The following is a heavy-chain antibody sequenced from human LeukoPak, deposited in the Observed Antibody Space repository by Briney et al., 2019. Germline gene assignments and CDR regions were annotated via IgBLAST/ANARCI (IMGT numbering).Heavy chain of an antibody. CDR1: GGSISSSSYY. Sequence: PPETLSLTCTVSGGSISSSSYYWGGIRQPPGKGLEWIGSINYSGTPYNNPSLKSRVTISVDTSKNQFSLKLSSVTAADTAVYYCASLPIVVVPSTSFDIWGQGTMVTVSS. CDR2: INYSGTP. CDR3: ASLPIVVVPSTSFDI. D-gene: IGHD2-2*01. J-gene: IGHJ3*02. V-gene: IGHV4-39*01.